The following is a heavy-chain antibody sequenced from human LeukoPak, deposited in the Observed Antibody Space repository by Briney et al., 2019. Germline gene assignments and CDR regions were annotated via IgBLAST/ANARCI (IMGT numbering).Heavy chain of an antibody. CDR3: VRGPYGSSISNWFDP. D-gene: IGHD3-10*01. Sequence: SETLSLTCSVSGDSITGYSWSWIRQTPGKGLEWIGYIYYNGDTHYNPSLNSRLSMSVDTPKKQFSLNLRSVTAADAAVYYCVRGPYGSSISNWFDPWGQGLLVTVSS. CDR2: IYYNGDT. V-gene: IGHV4-59*01. CDR1: GDSITGYS. J-gene: IGHJ5*02.